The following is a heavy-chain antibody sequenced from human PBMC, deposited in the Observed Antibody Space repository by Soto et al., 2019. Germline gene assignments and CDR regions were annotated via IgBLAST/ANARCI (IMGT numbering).Heavy chain of an antibody. CDR1: GYSFTAYY. Sequence: QVQLVQSGAEVKKPGASVKVSCKASGYSFTAYYIHWVRQAPGQGLEWMGIINPSVGNTRYTQNFQGRVTMTRDTSTNSVYLELSSLRSDDTAVYYCAKSILTGLEYYYGMDVWGQGTTVTVSS. J-gene: IGHJ6*02. V-gene: IGHV1-46*01. CDR2: INPSVGNT. CDR3: AKSILTGLEYYYGMDV. D-gene: IGHD3-9*01.